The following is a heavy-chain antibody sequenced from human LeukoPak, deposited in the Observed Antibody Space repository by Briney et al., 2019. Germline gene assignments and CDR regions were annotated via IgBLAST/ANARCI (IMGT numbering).Heavy chain of an antibody. CDR1: GGSISSYY. D-gene: IGHD3-22*01. CDR3: ARGGYYDSSADY. CDR2: IYYSGST. V-gene: IGHV4-59*01. J-gene: IGHJ4*02. Sequence: SETLSLTCTVSGGSISSYYWSWIRQPPGKGLEWIGYIYYSGSTNYSPSLKSRVTISVDTSKNQFSLKLSSVTAADTAVYYCARGGYYDSSADYWGQGTLVTVSS.